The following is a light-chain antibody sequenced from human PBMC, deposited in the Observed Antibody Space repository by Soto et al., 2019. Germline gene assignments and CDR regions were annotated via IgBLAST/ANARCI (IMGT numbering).Light chain of an antibody. Sequence: QSALTQPASVSGSPGQSITISCTGTSSDVGGYNYVSWYQQHPGKAPKLIISEISDRPSGVSSRFSGSKSGNTASLTISGLQAEDEADYYCSSYTTSTTVGVIFGGGTKLTVL. V-gene: IGLV2-14*01. CDR2: EIS. CDR1: SSDVGGYNY. CDR3: SSYTTSTTVGVI. J-gene: IGLJ2*01.